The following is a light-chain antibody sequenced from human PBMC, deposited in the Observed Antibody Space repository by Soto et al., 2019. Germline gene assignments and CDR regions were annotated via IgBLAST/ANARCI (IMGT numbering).Light chain of an antibody. Sequence: EIVMTQSPATLSVSPGERATLSCRASQSVSSNYLAWYQQKPGQAPSLLIHDASTRATGIPARFSGSGSGTEFTLTISSLQSEDFAVYYCQQYNNWPQTFGPGTKVDIK. V-gene: IGKV3-15*01. CDR2: DAS. J-gene: IGKJ1*01. CDR3: QQYNNWPQT. CDR1: QSVSSN.